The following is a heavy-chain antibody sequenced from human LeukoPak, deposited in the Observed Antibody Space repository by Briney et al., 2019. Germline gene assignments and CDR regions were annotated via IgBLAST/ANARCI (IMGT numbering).Heavy chain of an antibody. CDR3: AKPQGIRYCSSTSCCDFDY. Sequence: GGSLRLSCAASGFTFSSYAMSWVRQAPGKGLEWVSAISGSGGSTYYADSVKGRFTISRDNSKNTLYLQMNSLRAKDTAVYYCAKPQGIRYCSSTSCCDFDYWGQGTLATVSS. J-gene: IGHJ4*02. V-gene: IGHV3-23*01. CDR1: GFTFSSYA. D-gene: IGHD2-2*01. CDR2: ISGSGGST.